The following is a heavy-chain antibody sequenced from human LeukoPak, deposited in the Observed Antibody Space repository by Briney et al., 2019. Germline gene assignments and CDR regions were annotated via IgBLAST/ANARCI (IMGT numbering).Heavy chain of an antibody. CDR2: IYSGGST. V-gene: IGHV3-53*01. CDR3: ARYHTALNY. D-gene: IGHD5-18*01. Sequence: GGSPRLSCAASGFSVSSDYMTWVRQAPGKGLEWVSVIYSGGSTYYADSVKGRFTISRDNSKNTLYLQMNNVRVEDTAVYFCARYHTALNYWGQGTLVTASS. J-gene: IGHJ4*02. CDR1: GFSVSSDY.